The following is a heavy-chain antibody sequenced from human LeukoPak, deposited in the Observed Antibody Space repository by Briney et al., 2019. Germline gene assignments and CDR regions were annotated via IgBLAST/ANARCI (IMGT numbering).Heavy chain of an antibody. CDR1: GFTFSSYA. D-gene: IGHD1-26*01. CDR2: ISGYGGTT. CDR3: AREVGATTPADY. V-gene: IGHV3-23*01. J-gene: IGHJ4*02. Sequence: TGGSLRLSCAASGFTFSSYAMSWVRQAPGKGLEWVSGISGYGGTTYHADSVEGRFTISRDNSKNTLYLQMNSLRAEDTAVYYCAREVGATTPADYWGQGTLVTVSS.